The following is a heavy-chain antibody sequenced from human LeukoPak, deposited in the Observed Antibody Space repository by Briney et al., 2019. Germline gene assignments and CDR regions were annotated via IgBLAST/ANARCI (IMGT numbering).Heavy chain of an antibody. CDR3: TKDSQGSYDGFWYGTYGMDV. D-gene: IGHD3-16*01. CDR1: GFSFNTFA. CDR2: ISDYP. Sequence: GGSLRLSCVASGFSFNTFALTWARQAPGKGLEWVSTISDYPHYADSVRGRFTISRDNSRKTVFLQMNSLTPEDAATYYCTKDSQGSYDGFWYGTYGMDVWGQGTTVTVS. V-gene: IGHV3-23*05. J-gene: IGHJ6*02.